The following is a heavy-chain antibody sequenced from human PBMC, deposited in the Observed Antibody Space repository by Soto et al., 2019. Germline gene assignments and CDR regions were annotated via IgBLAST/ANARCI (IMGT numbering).Heavy chain of an antibody. CDR3: AKGKSTGDIDWFDP. CDR2: LIGGHYGT. D-gene: IGHD3-10*01. CDR1: GFTLQNYA. J-gene: IGHJ5*02. V-gene: IGHV3-23*01. Sequence: GGSLRLSCPASGFTLQNYAMAWVRQAPGKGLEWVSTLIGGHYGTAYSYSVKGRFTVSRDNSKNCLYLQMNSLGVEDTAMYFCAKGKSTGDIDWFDPWGQGSLVTV.